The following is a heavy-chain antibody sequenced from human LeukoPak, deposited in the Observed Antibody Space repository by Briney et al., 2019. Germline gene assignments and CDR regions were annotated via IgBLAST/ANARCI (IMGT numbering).Heavy chain of an antibody. Sequence: PSETLSLTCAVYGGSFSGYYWSWIRQPPGKGLEWIGEINHSGSTNYSPSLKSRVTISVDTSKNQFSLKLSSVTAADTAVYYCARGSGSYSRARPFDYWGQGTLVTVSS. D-gene: IGHD1-26*01. J-gene: IGHJ4*02. CDR2: INHSGST. V-gene: IGHV4-34*01. CDR1: GGSFSGYY. CDR3: ARGSGSYSRARPFDY.